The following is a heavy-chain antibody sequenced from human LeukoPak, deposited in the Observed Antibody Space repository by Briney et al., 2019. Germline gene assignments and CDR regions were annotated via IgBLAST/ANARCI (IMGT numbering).Heavy chain of an antibody. CDR1: GFTFSDYY. CDR2: ISSSGSTI. D-gene: IGHD4-17*01. J-gene: IGHJ3*02. Sequence: GGSLRLSCAASGFTFSDYYMSWIRQAPGKGLEWVSYISSSGSTIYYADSVKGRFTISRDNAKNSLYLQMNSLRAEDTAVYYCAREEGTRADYGLSGQNAFDIWGQGTMVTVPS. CDR3: AREEGTRADYGLSGQNAFDI. V-gene: IGHV3-11*01.